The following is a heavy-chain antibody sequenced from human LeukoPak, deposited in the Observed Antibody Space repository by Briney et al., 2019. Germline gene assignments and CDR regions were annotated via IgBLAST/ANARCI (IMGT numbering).Heavy chain of an antibody. D-gene: IGHD3-22*01. V-gene: IGHV3-48*01. CDR3: ARAPYDSSGYYLPDAFDI. CDR1: GFTFSSYS. CDR2: ISSSSSTI. Sequence: HAGGSLRLSCAASGFTFSSYSMNWVRQAPGKGLEWVSYISSSSSTIYYADSVKGRFTISRDNAKNSLYLQMNSLRAEDTAVYYCARAPYDSSGYYLPDAFDIWGQGTMVTVSS. J-gene: IGHJ3*02.